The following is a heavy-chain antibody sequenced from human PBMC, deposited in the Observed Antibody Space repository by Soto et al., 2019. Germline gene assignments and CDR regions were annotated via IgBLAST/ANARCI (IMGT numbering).Heavy chain of an antibody. V-gene: IGHV3-53*01. CDR3: ARLSSGWYCLDY. J-gene: IGHJ4*02. CDR2: IYSGGST. CDR1: GFTVSSNY. D-gene: IGHD6-19*01. Sequence: QPGGSLRLSCAASGFTVSSNYMSWVRQAPGKGLEWVSVIYSGGSTYYADSVKGRFTISRDNSKNTLYLQMNSLRAEDTAVYYCARLSSGWYCLDYWGQGTLVTVSS.